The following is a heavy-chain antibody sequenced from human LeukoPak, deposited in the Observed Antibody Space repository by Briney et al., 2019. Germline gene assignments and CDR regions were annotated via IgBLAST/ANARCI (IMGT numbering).Heavy chain of an antibody. CDR1: GYTFTGYY. D-gene: IGHD4-17*01. CDR2: ISPNSGGT. CDR3: ARGQSDYGDYDGWFDP. V-gene: IGHV1-2*04. Sequence: ASVKVSCKASGYTFTGYYVHWLRQAPGQGLEWMGWISPNSGGTNFAQKFQGWVTMTRDTSISTAYMELSRLRSDDTAVYYCARGQSDYGDYDGWFDPWGQGTLVTVSS. J-gene: IGHJ5*02.